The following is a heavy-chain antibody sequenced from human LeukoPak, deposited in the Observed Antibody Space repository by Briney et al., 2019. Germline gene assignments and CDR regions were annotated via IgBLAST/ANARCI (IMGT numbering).Heavy chain of an antibody. J-gene: IGHJ6*03. Sequence: PSETLSLTCTVSGYSINSGYYWVWIRQPPGKGLEWIGSIYRTGSTNYNPSLKSRVTISLDTSKNQFSLKLSSVTAADTAVYYCARGYCSGGSCYSYYYYNYMDVWGKGTTVTVSS. CDR2: IYRTGST. V-gene: IGHV4-38-2*02. D-gene: IGHD2-15*01. CDR3: ARGYCSGGSCYSYYYYNYMDV. CDR1: GYSINSGYY.